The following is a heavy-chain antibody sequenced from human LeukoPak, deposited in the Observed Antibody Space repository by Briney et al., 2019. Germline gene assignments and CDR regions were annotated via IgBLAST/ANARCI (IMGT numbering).Heavy chain of an antibody. V-gene: IGHV5-51*01. CDR2: IYPGDSDT. D-gene: IGHD6-13*01. Sequence: GESLQISCKGSGYSLTSYWIGWVRQMPGKGLEWMGIIYPGDSDTGYSPSFQGQVTISADKSISTAHLQWSSLKASDTAMYYCARHDPIAAFDYWGQGTLVTVSS. J-gene: IGHJ4*02. CDR3: ARHDPIAAFDY. CDR1: GYSLTSYW.